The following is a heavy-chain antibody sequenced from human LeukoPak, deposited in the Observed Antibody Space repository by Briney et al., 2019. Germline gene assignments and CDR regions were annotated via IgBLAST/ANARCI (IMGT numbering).Heavy chain of an antibody. J-gene: IGHJ3*01. D-gene: IGHD4-17*01. CDR1: GFTFSSYA. CDR2: ISYDGSNK. Sequence: GGSLRLSCAASGFTFSSYAMHWVRQAPGKGLEWVAVISYDGSNKYYADSVKGRFTISRDNSKNTLYLQMNSLRAEDTAVYYCARDRGDGDAPDAFDVWGQGTMVTVSS. V-gene: IGHV3-30*04. CDR3: ARDRGDGDAPDAFDV.